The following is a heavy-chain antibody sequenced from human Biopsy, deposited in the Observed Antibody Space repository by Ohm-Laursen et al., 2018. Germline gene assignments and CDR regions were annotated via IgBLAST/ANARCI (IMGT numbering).Heavy chain of an antibody. V-gene: IGHV1-69*06. CDR1: GGTFSNYG. CDR3: ATKLTGYFHH. D-gene: IGHD3-9*01. Sequence: SVNVSCKAPGGTFSNYGVNWVRQAPGQGLEWLGGNIPILGTGNYAQKFQDRVTVAADTSTSTATMELRSQRSDDTAVYYCATKLTGYFHHWGQGTLVIVSS. CDR2: NIPILGTG. J-gene: IGHJ1*01.